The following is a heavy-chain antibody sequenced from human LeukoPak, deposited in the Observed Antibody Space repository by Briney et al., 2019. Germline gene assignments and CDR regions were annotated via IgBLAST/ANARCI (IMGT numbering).Heavy chain of an antibody. CDR1: DGSISSYY. D-gene: IGHD1-26*01. CDR3: ARSEWELRVGWFDP. V-gene: IGHV4-59*08. Sequence: SETLSLTCTVSDGSISSYYWSWIRQPPGKGLEWIGYIYYSGSTNYNPSLKSRVTISVDTSKNQFSLKLSSVTAADTAVYYCARSEWELRVGWFDPWGQGTLVTVSS. J-gene: IGHJ5*02. CDR2: IYYSGST.